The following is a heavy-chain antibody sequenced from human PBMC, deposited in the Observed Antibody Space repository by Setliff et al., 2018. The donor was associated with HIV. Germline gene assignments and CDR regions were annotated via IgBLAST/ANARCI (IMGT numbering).Heavy chain of an antibody. Sequence: PSETLSLTCTVSGGSITGYYWSWVRQPPGKGLEWIGYIFYSGTTNYSPSLNSRATISVDTSKNSFSLRLSSVTAADTAVYYCARVNGLIRAPFDSWGQGIVVTVSS. CDR3: ARVNGLIRAPFDS. CDR2: IFYSGTT. V-gene: IGHV4-59*01. CDR1: GGSITGYY. D-gene: IGHD3-16*01. J-gene: IGHJ4*02.